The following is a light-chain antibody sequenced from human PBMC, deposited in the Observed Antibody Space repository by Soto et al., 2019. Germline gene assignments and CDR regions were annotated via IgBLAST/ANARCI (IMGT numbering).Light chain of an antibody. CDR2: EVT. V-gene: IGLV2-14*01. Sequence: QSALTQPASVSGSPGQSITISCTGTSSDIHDYKFVSWYQQHLGKAPKLIIYEVTRRPSGVSDRFSGSKSGNMASLTISGLQAEDEADYYCTSYARSGYVFGTGTKLTVL. J-gene: IGLJ1*01. CDR1: SSDIHDYKF. CDR3: TSYARSGYV.